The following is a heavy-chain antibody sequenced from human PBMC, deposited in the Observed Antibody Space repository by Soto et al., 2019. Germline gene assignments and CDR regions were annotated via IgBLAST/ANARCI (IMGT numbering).Heavy chain of an antibody. D-gene: IGHD1-26*01. CDR1: GFAFSSYG. J-gene: IGHJ3*02. CDR3: ARDSSGSGGAFDI. Sequence: GGSLRLSCAASGFAFSSYGMHWARQAPGQGLEWVAAIWYDGSNENYADSVKGRFTISRDNSKNTLYLQMNSLSVEDTAVYYCARDSSGSGGAFDIWGQGTMVTVSS. V-gene: IGHV3-33*01. CDR2: IWYDGSNE.